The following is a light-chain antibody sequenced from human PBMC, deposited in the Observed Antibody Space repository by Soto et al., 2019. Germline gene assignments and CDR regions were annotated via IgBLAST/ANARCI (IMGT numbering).Light chain of an antibody. V-gene: IGKV3-20*01. Sequence: EIVLTQSPGTLSLSPGERATLSCRASQSVSSDYLAWYQQKPGQAPRLLIYGASSRATVIPDRFSGSGSGTDFTLPISRLEPEDFAVYYCHQYGSSPLTFGGGTKVEIK. CDR1: QSVSSDY. J-gene: IGKJ4*01. CDR2: GAS. CDR3: HQYGSSPLT.